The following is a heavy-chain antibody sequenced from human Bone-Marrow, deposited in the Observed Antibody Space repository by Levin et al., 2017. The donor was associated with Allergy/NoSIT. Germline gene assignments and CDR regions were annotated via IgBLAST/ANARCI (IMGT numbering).Heavy chain of an antibody. Sequence: SETLSLTCAVYGGSFSGYYWSWIRQPPGKGLEWIGEINHGGSTNYNPSLKSRVTISVDTSKNQFSLKLSSVTAADTAVYYCARARWLQLGVIDYWGQGTLVTVSS. D-gene: IGHD5-24*01. J-gene: IGHJ4*02. V-gene: IGHV4-34*01. CDR1: GGSFSGYY. CDR2: INHGGST. CDR3: ARARWLQLGVIDY.